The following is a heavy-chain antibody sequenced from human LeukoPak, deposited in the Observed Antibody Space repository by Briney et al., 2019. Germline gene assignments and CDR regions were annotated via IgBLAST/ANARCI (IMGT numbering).Heavy chain of an antibody. CDR3: ARSSGRSPFDM. V-gene: IGHV3-74*01. Sequence: GGSLRLSCAASGFTFSSDWMHWVRQGPGKGLVWVSRVNSDGGSTNYADSVKGRFTISRDNAKNTLYLQMNSLRADDTAVYYCARSSGRSPFDMWGQGTVVTVSS. J-gene: IGHJ3*02. D-gene: IGHD6-19*01. CDR2: VNSDGGST. CDR1: GFTFSSDW.